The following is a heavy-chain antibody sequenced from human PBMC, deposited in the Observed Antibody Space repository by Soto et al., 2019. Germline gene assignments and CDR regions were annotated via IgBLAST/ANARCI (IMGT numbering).Heavy chain of an antibody. V-gene: IGHV3-21*01. D-gene: IGHD6-13*01. CDR2: ISSSSSYI. CDR1: GFTFSSYS. Sequence: EVQLVESGGGLVKPGGSLRLSCAASGFTFSSYSMNWVRQAPGKGLEWVSSISSSSSYIYYADSVKGRFTISRDNAKNSLYLQMNSLRAEDTAVYYCAGVRIAAAGPYFDCWGQGTLVTVSS. CDR3: AGVRIAAAGPYFDC. J-gene: IGHJ4*02.